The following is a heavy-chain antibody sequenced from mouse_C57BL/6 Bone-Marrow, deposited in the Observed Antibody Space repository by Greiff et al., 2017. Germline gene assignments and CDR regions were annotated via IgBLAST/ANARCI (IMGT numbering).Heavy chain of an antibody. J-gene: IGHJ2*01. V-gene: IGHV14-4*01. CDR1: GFNIKDDY. D-gene: IGHD6-5*01. Sequence: VQLQQSGAELVRPGASVKLSCTASGFNIKDDYMHWVKQRPEQGLEWIGWIDPENGDPEYASKFQGKATITADTSSNKAYLQLSSLTSEDTAVYYCTTPLCNDEGYWGQGTTLTVSS. CDR3: TTPLCNDEGY. CDR2: IDPENGDP.